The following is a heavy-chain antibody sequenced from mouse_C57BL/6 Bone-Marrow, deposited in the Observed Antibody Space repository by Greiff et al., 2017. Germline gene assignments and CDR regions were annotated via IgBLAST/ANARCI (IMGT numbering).Heavy chain of an antibody. CDR3: ATTIYYYGSSLFDY. CDR2: IDPSDSET. CDR1: GYTFTSYW. V-gene: IGHV1-52*01. D-gene: IGHD1-1*01. Sequence: VKLQQPGAELVRPGSSVKLSCKASGYTFTSYWMHWVKQRPIQGLEWIGNIDPSDSETHYNQKFKDKATLTVDKSSSTAYMELSSLTSEDSAVYYCATTIYYYGSSLFDYWGQGTTLTVSS. J-gene: IGHJ2*01.